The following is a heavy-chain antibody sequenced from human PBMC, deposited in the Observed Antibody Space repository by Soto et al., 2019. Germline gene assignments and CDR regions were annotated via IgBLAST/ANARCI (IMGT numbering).Heavy chain of an antibody. Sequence: ASVKVSCKASGYTFTSYAMHWVRQAPRQRLEWMGWINAGNGNTKYSQKFQGRVTITRDTSASTAYMELSSLRSEDTAVYYCAYSSSPRTYYYGMDVWGQGTTVTVSS. CDR2: INAGNGNT. J-gene: IGHJ6*02. V-gene: IGHV1-3*01. CDR3: AYSSSPRTYYYGMDV. CDR1: GYTFTSYA. D-gene: IGHD6-6*01.